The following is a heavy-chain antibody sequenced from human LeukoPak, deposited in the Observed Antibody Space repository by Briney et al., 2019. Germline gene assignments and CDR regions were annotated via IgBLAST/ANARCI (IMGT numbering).Heavy chain of an antibody. CDR3: ARRRYYDGSGYLE. CDR2: IYYSGRT. V-gene: IGHV4-39*01. Sequence: SETLSLTCSVSGDSVSRSDSYWDWIRQPPGEGLEWIGTIYYSGRTYYSPSLKSRVTMSVDPSNNQFSLNLRSVTAADTALYYCARRRYYDGSGYLEWGQGTLLSVSS. J-gene: IGHJ1*01. D-gene: IGHD3-22*01. CDR1: GDSVSRSDSY.